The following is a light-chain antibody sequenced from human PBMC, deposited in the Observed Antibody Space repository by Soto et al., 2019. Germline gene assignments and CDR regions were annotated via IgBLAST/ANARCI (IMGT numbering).Light chain of an antibody. J-gene: IGKJ1*01. CDR3: QQYGSSPGT. CDR1: QSVSSN. Sequence: EIVMTQSPATLSVSPGERLTLSCSASQSVSSNLAWYQQKPGQAPRLLIYGASTRATGIPDRFSGSGSGTDFTLTISRLEPEDFAVYYCQQYGSSPGTFGQGTKVDIK. CDR2: GAS. V-gene: IGKV3-20*01.